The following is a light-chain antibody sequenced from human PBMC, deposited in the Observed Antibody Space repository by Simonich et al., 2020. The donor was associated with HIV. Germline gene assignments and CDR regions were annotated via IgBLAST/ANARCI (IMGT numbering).Light chain of an antibody. CDR2: WAS. CDR3: QQYYSTPYT. V-gene: IGKV4-1*01. Sequence: DIVMTQSPDSLAVSLGERATINCKSSQSVLYSSNNKNHLAWYQQKPGQPPKLLIYWASTRKSGVPDRFSGSGSGTDFTLTISSLQAEDVTVYYCQQYYSTPYTFGQGTKLEIK. J-gene: IGKJ2*01. CDR1: QSVLYSSNNKNH.